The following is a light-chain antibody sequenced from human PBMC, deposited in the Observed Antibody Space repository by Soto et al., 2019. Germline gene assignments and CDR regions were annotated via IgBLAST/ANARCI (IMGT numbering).Light chain of an antibody. CDR1: SSNIGAEYD. J-gene: IGLJ1*01. Sequence: QSVLTQPPSVSGAPGQRVAISCTGSSSNIGAEYDVHWYQQLPGTAPKRLIYVDTNRPSGVPDRFSGSKSGTSASLAITWLQPEDEADYYCQSYDSSLTTFVFGTGTKLTVL. CDR2: VDT. V-gene: IGLV1-40*01. CDR3: QSYDSSLTTFV.